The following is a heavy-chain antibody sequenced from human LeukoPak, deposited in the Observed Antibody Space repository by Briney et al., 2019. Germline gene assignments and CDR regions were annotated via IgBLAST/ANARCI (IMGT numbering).Heavy chain of an antibody. V-gene: IGHV4-34*01. Sequence: SETLSLTCAVYGGSFSGYYWSWIRQPPGKGLEWIGEINHSGSTNYNPSLKSRVTISVDTSKNQFSLKLSSVTAADTAVYYCARGYYDYSNWFYPWGQGTLVTVSS. CDR3: ARGYYDYSNWFYP. D-gene: IGHD4-11*01. J-gene: IGHJ5*02. CDR1: GGSFSGYY. CDR2: INHSGST.